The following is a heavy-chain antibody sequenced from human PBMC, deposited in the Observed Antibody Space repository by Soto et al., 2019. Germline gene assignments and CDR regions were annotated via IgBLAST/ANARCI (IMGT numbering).Heavy chain of an antibody. D-gene: IGHD1-26*01. J-gene: IGHJ4*02. Sequence: QVQLVESGGGMVQPGKSLRLSCGASGFTFRNYGMHWVRRAPGKGLEWVGLIWYDGSKTYYAESVKGRFTISRDNIKNTLYLHTDSPRDEDTAVYYCVRDWNSGGSSDWGRGTLVTVSS. CDR2: IWYDGSKT. V-gene: IGHV3-33*01. CDR1: GFTFRNYG. CDR3: VRDWNSGGSSD.